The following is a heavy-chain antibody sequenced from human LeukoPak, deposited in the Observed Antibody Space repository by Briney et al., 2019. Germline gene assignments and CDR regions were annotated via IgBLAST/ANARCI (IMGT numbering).Heavy chain of an antibody. CDR2: IIPIFGTA. CDR3: ARGWLAETTVVTPYNY. J-gene: IGHJ4*02. CDR1: GGSFSIYA. V-gene: IGHV1-69*13. Sequence: GASVKVSCKASGGSFSIYAINWVRQAPGQGLEWMGGIIPIFGTANYAQKFQDRVTITAVESMSTVYMELSSLRSEDTAVYYCARGWLAETTVVTPYNYWGQGTLVTVSS. D-gene: IGHD4-23*01.